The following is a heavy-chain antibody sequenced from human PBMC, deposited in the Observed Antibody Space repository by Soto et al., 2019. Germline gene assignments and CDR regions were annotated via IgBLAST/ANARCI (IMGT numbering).Heavy chain of an antibody. CDR1: GASIISHY. CDR3: ATMRTYGEWYSDS. Sequence: SVPLSLTCTISGASIISHYWSWIRQSPGKRMEWIGNIDYSGSTNYNPSLKSRVTISVDTSKKHFSLKLRYVTGADTAVYYSATMRTYGEWYSDSWGQGTLVTVS. J-gene: IGHJ4*02. D-gene: IGHD3-16*01. V-gene: IGHV4-59*11. CDR2: IDYSGST.